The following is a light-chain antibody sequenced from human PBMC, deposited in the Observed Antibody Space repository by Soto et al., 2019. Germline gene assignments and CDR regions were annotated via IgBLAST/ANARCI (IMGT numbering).Light chain of an antibody. CDR2: EVS. J-gene: IGLJ1*01. CDR3: ISYTGSNLLYV. Sequence: SVLTQPPSASGSPGQSVTISCTGTSSDVGGYNYVSWYQQHPGKAPKLMIYEVSKRPSGVPDRFSGSKSGNTASLTVSGLQAEDEADYYCISYTGSNLLYVFGTGTKVPVL. V-gene: IGLV2-8*01. CDR1: SSDVGGYNY.